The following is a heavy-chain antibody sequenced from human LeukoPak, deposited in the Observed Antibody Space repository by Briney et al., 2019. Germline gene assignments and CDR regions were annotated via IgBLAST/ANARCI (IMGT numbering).Heavy chain of an antibody. Sequence: SETLSLTCAVSGGSISSSNWWSWVRQPPGKGLEWIGEIYHSGSTNYNPSLKSRVTISVDKSKNQFSLKLSSVTAADTAVYYCARGGYCSSTSCYAGVDYRGQGTLVTVSS. V-gene: IGHV4-4*02. CDR1: GGSISSSNW. CDR3: ARGGYCSSTSCYAGVDY. D-gene: IGHD2-2*01. CDR2: IYHSGST. J-gene: IGHJ4*02.